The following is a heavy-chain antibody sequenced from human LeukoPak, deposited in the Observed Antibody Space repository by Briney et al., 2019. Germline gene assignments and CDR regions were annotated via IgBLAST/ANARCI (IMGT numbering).Heavy chain of an antibody. V-gene: IGHV3-23*01. CDR3: AKEIWPTVTTPGHTHFDY. CDR2: ISGSGGST. D-gene: IGHD4-17*01. Sequence: GSLRLSCAASGFTFSSYAMSWVRQAPGKGLEWVSAISGSGGSTYYADSVKGRFTISRDNSKNTLCLQMNSLRAEDTAVYYCAKEIWPTVTTPGHTHFDYWGQGTLVTVSS. CDR1: GFTFSSYA. J-gene: IGHJ4*02.